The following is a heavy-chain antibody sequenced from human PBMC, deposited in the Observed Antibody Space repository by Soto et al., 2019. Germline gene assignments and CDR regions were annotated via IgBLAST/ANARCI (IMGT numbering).Heavy chain of an antibody. V-gene: IGHV1-3*01. CDR1: GYTFTSYA. Sequence: ASVKVSCKASGYTFTSYAMHWVRQAPGQRLEWMGWINAGNGNTKYSQKFQGRVTITRDTSASTAYMELSSLRSEDTAVYYCARADCSSTSCYDAFDIWGQGTMVTVSS. CDR2: INAGNGNT. CDR3: ARADCSSTSCYDAFDI. J-gene: IGHJ3*02. D-gene: IGHD2-2*01.